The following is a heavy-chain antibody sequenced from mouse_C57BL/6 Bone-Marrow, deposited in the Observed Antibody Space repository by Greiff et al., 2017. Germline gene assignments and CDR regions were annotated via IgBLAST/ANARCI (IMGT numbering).Heavy chain of an antibody. Sequence: VQLQQSGAELAKPGDSVTLSCTASGYTITSYYMHWVKQRPGQGLEWIGYINPSSGYTKYNPKFKDKATLTADKSSSTSYLQLSSLTYEDSADYYCARDDYDEWFAYWGQGTLVTVSA. V-gene: IGHV1-7*01. CDR3: ARDDYDEWFAY. CDR2: INPSSGYT. CDR1: GYTITSYY. J-gene: IGHJ3*01. D-gene: IGHD2-4*01.